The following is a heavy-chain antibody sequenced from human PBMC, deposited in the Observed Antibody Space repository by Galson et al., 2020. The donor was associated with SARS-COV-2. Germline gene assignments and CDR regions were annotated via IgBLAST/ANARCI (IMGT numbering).Heavy chain of an antibody. D-gene: IGHD6-19*01. CDR2: IPYSEST. CDR3: AVSAWYDPQHFDY. V-gene: IGHV4-39*01. CDR1: GDSISSKSYY. Sequence: SETLSLTCAVSGDSISSKSYYWGWIRQPPGKGPEWIGSIPYSESTYYNPSLKSRVTMSVDTSENQFSLKLGSLTAADTAVYYCAVSAWYDPQHFDYWGQGTLVTVSS. J-gene: IGHJ4*02.